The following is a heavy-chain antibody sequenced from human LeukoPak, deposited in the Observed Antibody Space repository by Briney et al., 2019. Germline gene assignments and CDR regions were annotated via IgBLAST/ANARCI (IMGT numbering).Heavy chain of an antibody. CDR3: ARNGRRWLQSGITF. CDR1: GGTFSSYA. V-gene: IGHV1-69*05. D-gene: IGHD5-24*01. J-gene: IGHJ4*02. CDR2: IIPIFGTA. Sequence: SVKVSCKASGGTFSSYAISWVRQAPGQGLEWMGGIIPIFGTANYAQKFQGRVTITTDESTSTAYMELSSLRSEDTAVYYCARNGRRWLQSGITFWGQGTLVTVSS.